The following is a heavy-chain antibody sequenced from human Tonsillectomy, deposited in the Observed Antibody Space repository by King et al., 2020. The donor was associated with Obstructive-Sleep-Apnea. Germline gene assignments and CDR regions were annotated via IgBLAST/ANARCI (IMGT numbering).Heavy chain of an antibody. J-gene: IGHJ4*02. Sequence: QLQESGPGLVKPSETLSLTCTVSGGSIISGSYYWGWIRQPPGKGPEWIGTSYYSGSTYYNPSLKSRVTISVDTSKNQFSLKLSSVTAADTAVYYCARDRSGWYPGYDYWDQGTPVTVSS. CDR1: GGSIISGSYY. CDR3: ARDRSGWYPGYDY. D-gene: IGHD6-19*01. CDR2: SYYSGST. V-gene: IGHV4-39*07.